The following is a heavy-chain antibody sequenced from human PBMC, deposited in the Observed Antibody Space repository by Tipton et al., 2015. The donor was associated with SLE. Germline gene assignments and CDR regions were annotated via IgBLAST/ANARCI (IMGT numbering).Heavy chain of an antibody. V-gene: IGHV4-59*01. J-gene: IGHJ4*02. CDR3: ARVQEDAILTGYFFDY. CDR1: GGSISRYY. Sequence: TLSLTCTVSGGSISRYYWSWIRQPPGKGLEWIGYIYYSGSTNYNPSLKSRVTISVDTSKNQFSLKLSSVTAADTAVYYCARVQEDAILTGYFFDYWGQGTLVTVSS. D-gene: IGHD3-9*01. CDR2: IYYSGST.